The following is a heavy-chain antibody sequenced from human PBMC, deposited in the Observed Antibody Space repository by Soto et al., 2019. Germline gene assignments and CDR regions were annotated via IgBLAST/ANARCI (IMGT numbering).Heavy chain of an antibody. J-gene: IGHJ4*02. CDR1: GFTFTSSA. CDR2: IAVGSGYT. CDR3: ADGGEWSFNFVY. V-gene: IGHV1-58*01. Sequence: GASVKVSCKASGFTFTSSAFQWVRQARGQRLEWIGWIAVGSGYTNYAQRFQDRVTLTRDMSTATTHMELSRLTSEDTAVYYCADGGEWSFNFVYWGQGTQVTVSS. D-gene: IGHD3-3*01.